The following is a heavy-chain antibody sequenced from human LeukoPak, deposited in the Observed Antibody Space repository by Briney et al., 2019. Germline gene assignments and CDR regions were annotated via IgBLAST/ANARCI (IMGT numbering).Heavy chain of an antibody. V-gene: IGHV4-59*01. CDR1: GGSISSYY. CDR3: ARSAGYYYYYMDV. J-gene: IGHJ6*03. Sequence: SETLSLTCTVSGGSISSYYWSWIRQPPGKGLEWIGYIYYSGSTNYNPSLKSRVTISVDTSKNQFSLKLSSVTAADTAVYYCARSAGYYYYYMDVWGKGTTVTISS. CDR2: IYYSGST. D-gene: IGHD6-13*01.